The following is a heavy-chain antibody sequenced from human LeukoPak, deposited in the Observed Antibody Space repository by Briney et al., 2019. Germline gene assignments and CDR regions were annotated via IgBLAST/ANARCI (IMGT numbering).Heavy chain of an antibody. CDR2: IKQDESQK. V-gene: IGHV3-7*01. CDR3: AKVGSGGTYSFDY. Sequence: GSLRLSCTVSGFTISNYWMTWVRQAPGKGLEWVAKIKQDESQKDYVDSVKGRFTISRDNAKNSLYLQMNSLRAEDTAVYYCAKVGSGGTYSFDYWGQGTLVTVSS. D-gene: IGHD1-26*01. J-gene: IGHJ4*02. CDR1: GFTISNYW.